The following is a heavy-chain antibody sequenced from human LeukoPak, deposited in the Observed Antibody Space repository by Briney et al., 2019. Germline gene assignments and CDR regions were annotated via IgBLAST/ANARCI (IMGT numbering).Heavy chain of an antibody. J-gene: IGHJ4*02. CDR1: GYTFTSYD. V-gene: IGHV1-8*03. Sequence: ASVKVSCKASGYTFTSYDINWVRQATGQGLEWMGWMNHNSGNTGYAQKFQGRVTITRNTSISTAYMELSSLRSEDTAVYYCARGSKYSSSSTDYWGQGTLVTVSS. CDR2: MNHNSGNT. CDR3: ARGSKYSSSSTDY. D-gene: IGHD6-6*01.